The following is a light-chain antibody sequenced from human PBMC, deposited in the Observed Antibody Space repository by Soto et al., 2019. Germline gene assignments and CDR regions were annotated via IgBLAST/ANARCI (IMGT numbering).Light chain of an antibody. CDR3: SSHTSSSTRF. Sequence: QSVLTQPASVSGSPGRSITISCTGTSSDVGGYNYVSWYQQHPGKAPKLMIYDVSNRPSGVSNRFSGSKSGNTASLTISGLQAENESDYYCSSHTSSSTRFLGTGTRSPS. V-gene: IGLV2-14*01. J-gene: IGLJ1*01. CDR2: DVS. CDR1: SSDVGGYNY.